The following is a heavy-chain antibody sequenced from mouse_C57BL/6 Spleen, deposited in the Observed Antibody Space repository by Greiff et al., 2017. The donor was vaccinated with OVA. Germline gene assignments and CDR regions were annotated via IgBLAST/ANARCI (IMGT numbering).Heavy chain of an antibody. V-gene: IGHV1-55*01. J-gene: IGHJ2*01. CDR1: GYTFTSYW. CDR2: IYPGSGST. Sequence: VKLQQPGAELVKPGASVTMSCKASGYTFTSYWIPWVKPRPGQGLAWIGAIYPGSGSTTYNEKFKSKATLTVDTSSSPAYMQLSSRTSEDAAVYYCARGYYGSNYLDYWGQGTTLTVSS. CDR3: ARGYYGSNYLDY. D-gene: IGHD1-1*01.